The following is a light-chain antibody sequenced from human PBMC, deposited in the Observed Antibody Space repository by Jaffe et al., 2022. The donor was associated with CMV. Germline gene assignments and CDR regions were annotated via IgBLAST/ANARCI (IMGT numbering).Light chain of an antibody. J-gene: IGKJ2*03. CDR2: GAS. CDR1: QSIVSN. V-gene: IGKV3-15*01. CDR3: QQYNNWARGYS. Sequence: EIVMTQSPVTLSVSPGERVTLSCRASQSIVSNLAWYQQKPGQAPRLLISGASIRASGIPARFSGSGFATEFTLTISSLQSEDFAVYYCQQYNNWARGYSFGQGTKLEIK.